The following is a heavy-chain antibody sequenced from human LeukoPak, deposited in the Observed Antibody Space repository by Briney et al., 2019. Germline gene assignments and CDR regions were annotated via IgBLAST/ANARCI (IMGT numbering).Heavy chain of an antibody. J-gene: IGHJ4*02. Sequence: SQTLSLTCAISGDSVSSNSAAWNWIRQSPSRGLEWLGRTYYRSKWYNDYAVSVESRITINPDTSKNQFSLQLSSVTAADTAVYYCARNTQGATSYFDYWGQGTLVTVSS. D-gene: IGHD1-26*01. CDR3: ARNTQGATSYFDY. CDR1: GDSVSSNSAA. CDR2: TYYRSKWYN. V-gene: IGHV6-1*01.